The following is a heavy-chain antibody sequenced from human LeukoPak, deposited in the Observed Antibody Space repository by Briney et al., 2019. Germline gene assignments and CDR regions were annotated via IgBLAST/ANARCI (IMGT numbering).Heavy chain of an antibody. CDR1: GFTFSSYG. V-gene: IGHV3-30*18. Sequence: PGGSLRLSCAASGFTFSSYGMHWVRQAPGKGLEWVAVISYDGSKKFYADSVKGRFTISRDNSKNTLSLQMDSLRAEDTAVYYCAKDQDSGKYYVRHFQHWGQGTLVTVSS. CDR2: ISYDGSKK. J-gene: IGHJ1*01. CDR3: AKDQDSGKYYVRHFQH. D-gene: IGHD1-26*01.